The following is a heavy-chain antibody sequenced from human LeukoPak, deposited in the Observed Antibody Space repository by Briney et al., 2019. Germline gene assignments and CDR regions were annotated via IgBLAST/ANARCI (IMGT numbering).Heavy chain of an antibody. J-gene: IGHJ4*02. CDR1: GGSISSGGYY. Sequence: SETLSLTCTVSGGSISSGGYYWSWIRQPPGKGLEWIGYIYHSGSTYYNPSLKSRVTISVDRSKNQFSLKLSSVTAADTAVYYCARESLAAAGTYWGQGTLVTVSS. CDR3: ARESLAAAGTY. D-gene: IGHD6-25*01. CDR2: IYHSGST. V-gene: IGHV4-30-2*01.